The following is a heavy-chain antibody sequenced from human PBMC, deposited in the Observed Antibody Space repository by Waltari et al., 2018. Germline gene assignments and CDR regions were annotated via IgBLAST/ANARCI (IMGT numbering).Heavy chain of an antibody. CDR3: ASPPYSSSSRLDAFDI. CDR2: IIPILGIA. J-gene: IGHJ3*02. V-gene: IGHV1-69*02. Sequence: QVQLVQSGAEVKKPGSSVKVSCKASGGTFSSYTISWVRQAPGQGLEWMGRIIPILGIANYAQKFQGRVTITADKSTSTAYMELSSLRSEDTAVYYCASPPYSSSSRLDAFDIWGQGTMVTVSS. CDR1: GGTFSSYT. D-gene: IGHD6-6*01.